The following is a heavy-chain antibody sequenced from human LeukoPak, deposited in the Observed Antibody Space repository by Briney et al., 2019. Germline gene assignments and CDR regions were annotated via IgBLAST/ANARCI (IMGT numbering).Heavy chain of an antibody. CDR1: GFTFSNYG. CDR3: AKFQVAAITMVRAFRRGMDV. D-gene: IGHD3-10*01. J-gene: IGHJ6*03. Sequence: GGSLRLSCAASGFTFSNYGMSWVRQAPGKGLEWVSSISGSGGSTYYADSVKGRFTISRDNSKLTLYLQMNSLRAEDTAVYYCAKFQVAAITMVRAFRRGMDVWGKGTTVTVSS. V-gene: IGHV3-23*01. CDR2: ISGSGGST.